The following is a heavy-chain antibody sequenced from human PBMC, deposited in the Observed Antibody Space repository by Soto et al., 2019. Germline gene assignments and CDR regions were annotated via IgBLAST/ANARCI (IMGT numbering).Heavy chain of an antibody. Sequence: ASVKVSCKASGYTFTSYAMHWVRQSPGQRLEWMGWINADNGNTGYAQKFQGRVTITRNTSISTAYMELSSLRSEDTAVYYCARGPGSWYYYYMDVWGKGTTVTVSS. J-gene: IGHJ6*03. CDR1: GYTFTSYA. D-gene: IGHD6-13*01. CDR3: ARGPGSWYYYYMDV. CDR2: INADNGNT. V-gene: IGHV1-3*01.